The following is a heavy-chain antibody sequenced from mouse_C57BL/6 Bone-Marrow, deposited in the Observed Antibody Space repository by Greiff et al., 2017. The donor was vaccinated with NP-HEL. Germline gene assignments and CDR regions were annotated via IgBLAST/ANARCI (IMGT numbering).Heavy chain of an antibody. V-gene: IGHV1-53*01. CDR1: GYTFTEYT. Sequence: VQLQQSGAELVKPGASVKLSCKASGYTFTEYTIHWVKQRPGQGLEWIGNINPSNGGTNYNEKFKSKATLTVDKSSSTAYMQVSSLTSEDSAVYYCAGGIYDGYYGAMDYWGQGTSVTVSS. CDR3: AGGIYDGYYGAMDY. CDR2: INPSNGGT. J-gene: IGHJ4*01. D-gene: IGHD2-3*01.